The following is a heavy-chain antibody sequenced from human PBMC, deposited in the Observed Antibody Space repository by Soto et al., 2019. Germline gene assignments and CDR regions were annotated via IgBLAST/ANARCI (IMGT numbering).Heavy chain of an antibody. CDR1: GFTFSSYA. V-gene: IGHV3-23*01. D-gene: IGHD2-15*01. CDR3: AKGGEGYCSGTSCLYHMDA. J-gene: IGHJ6*03. CDR2: ISDSGST. Sequence: PGGSLRLSCAASGFTFSSYATSWVRQAPGKGLEWVSTISDSGSTYYADSVKGRFTISRDISKNTLYVQMSSLRAEDTAVYYCAKGGEGYCSGTSCLYHMDAWGKGTMVTVSS.